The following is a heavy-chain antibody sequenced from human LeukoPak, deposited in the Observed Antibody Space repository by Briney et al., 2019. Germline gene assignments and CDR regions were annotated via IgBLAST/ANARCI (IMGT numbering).Heavy chain of an antibody. J-gene: IGHJ4*02. CDR1: GGSISSSSYY. CDR3: VRHDGRGGATMGAWDC. D-gene: IGHD4/OR15-4a*01. CDR2: IYYSGST. V-gene: IGHV4-39*01. Sequence: SETLSLTCSVSGGSISSSSYYWGWIRQPPGKGLEWIGTIYYSGSTYYNPSLKSRVTISVDTSRNQFSLQLHSVTAADTAVYYCVRHDGRGGATMGAWDCWGQGSLVTVSS.